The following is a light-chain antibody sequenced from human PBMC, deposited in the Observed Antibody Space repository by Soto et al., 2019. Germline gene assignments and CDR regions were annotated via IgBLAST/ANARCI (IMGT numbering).Light chain of an antibody. CDR3: QQCGSLPGT. J-gene: IGKJ1*01. CDR2: GTS. V-gene: IGKV3-20*01. Sequence: EMVLTQSPGTLSLSPGERATLSCRASQSVSSSYLHWYQQKPGQAPRLLIFGTSSRATGIPDRFIGGGSGTDFTLTISRLEPEDFAVYYCQQCGSLPGTFGQGTKVDTK. CDR1: QSVSSSY.